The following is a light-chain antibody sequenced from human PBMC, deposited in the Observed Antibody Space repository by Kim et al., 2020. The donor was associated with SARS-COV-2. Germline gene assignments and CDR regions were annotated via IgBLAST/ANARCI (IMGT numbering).Light chain of an antibody. V-gene: IGKV3-20*01. J-gene: IGKJ4*01. Sequence: EIVLTQSPGTLSLSPGERATLSCRASQSVSSSYLAWYQQEPGQAPRLLIYGASSRATGIPDRFSGSGPGTDFTLTISRLEPEDFAVYYCQQYGSSPLLTFGGGTKVDIK. CDR1: QSVSSSY. CDR2: GAS. CDR3: QQYGSSPLLT.